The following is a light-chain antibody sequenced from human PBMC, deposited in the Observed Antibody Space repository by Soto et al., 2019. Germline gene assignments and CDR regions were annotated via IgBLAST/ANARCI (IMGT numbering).Light chain of an antibody. V-gene: IGKV1-5*01. J-gene: IGKJ5*01. CDR1: QYISSW. Sequence: DIHMTQSPSTLSASVGDRVTITCRASQYISSWLAWYQQKTGKAPKRLIYAASSLQSGVPSRFRGSGSGTEFTLTISRLQPEDFGTYYCLQHNSYPITFGQGTRLEIK. CDR3: LQHNSYPIT. CDR2: AAS.